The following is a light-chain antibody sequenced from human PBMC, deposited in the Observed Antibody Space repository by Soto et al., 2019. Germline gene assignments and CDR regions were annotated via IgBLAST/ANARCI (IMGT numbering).Light chain of an antibody. CDR3: QSYDSSLSARYV. J-gene: IGLJ1*01. CDR1: SSNIGAGYD. V-gene: IGLV1-40*01. CDR2: GNN. Sequence: HSVLTQPPSVSGAPGQRVTISCTGNSSNIGAGYDVHWYQQLPGTAPKLLIYGNNNRPSRVPDRFSGSKSGTSASLAITGLQAEDEADYYCQSYDSSLSARYVFGTGTKLTVL.